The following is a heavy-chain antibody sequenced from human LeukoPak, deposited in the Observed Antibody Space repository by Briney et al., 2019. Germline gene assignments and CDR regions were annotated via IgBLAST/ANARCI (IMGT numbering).Heavy chain of an antibody. CDR3: ARLVVAVAGSVSGAFDI. CDR2: ISNSSSYI. V-gene: IGHV3-21*01. CDR1: GFTFSSYS. Sequence: GGSLRLSCAASGFTFSSYSMNWVRQAPGKGLEWVSSISNSSSYIYYADSVKGRFTISRDNAKNSLYLQMNSLRAEDTAVYYCARLVVAVAGSVSGAFDIWGQGTMVTVSS. J-gene: IGHJ3*02. D-gene: IGHD6-19*01.